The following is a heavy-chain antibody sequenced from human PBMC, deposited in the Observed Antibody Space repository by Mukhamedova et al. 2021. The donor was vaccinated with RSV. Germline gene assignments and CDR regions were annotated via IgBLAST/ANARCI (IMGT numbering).Heavy chain of an antibody. Sequence: APGKGLEWVSAISGSGGSTYYADSVKGRFTISRDNSKNTLYLQMNSLRAEDTAVYYCAKDGDSSWAFDYWGQGTLVPVSS. V-gene: IGHV3-23*01. CDR2: ISGSGGST. J-gene: IGHJ4*02. D-gene: IGHD6-13*01. CDR3: AKDGDSSWAFDY.